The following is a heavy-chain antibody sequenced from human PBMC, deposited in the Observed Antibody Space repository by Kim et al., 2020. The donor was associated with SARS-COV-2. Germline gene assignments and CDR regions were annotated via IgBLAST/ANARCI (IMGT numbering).Heavy chain of an antibody. V-gene: IGHV4-34*01. Sequence: SETLSLTCAVYGGSFSGYYWSWIRQPPGKGLEWIGEINHSGSTNYNPSLKSRVTISVDTSKNQFSLKLSSVTAADTAVYYCARGRSGSGSYSWFDPWGQGTLVTVSS. CDR1: GGSFSGYY. CDR3: ARGRSGSGSYSWFDP. D-gene: IGHD3-10*01. J-gene: IGHJ5*02. CDR2: INHSGST.